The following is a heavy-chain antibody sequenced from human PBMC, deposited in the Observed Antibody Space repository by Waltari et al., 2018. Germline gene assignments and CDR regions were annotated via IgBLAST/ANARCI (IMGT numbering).Heavy chain of an antibody. CDR1: GFTFSSYA. D-gene: IGHD3-22*01. Sequence: QVQLVESGGGVVQPGRSLRLSCAASGFTFSSYAMHWVRQAPGKGLEWGAVISYDGSNKYYADSVKGRFTISRDNSKNTLYLQMNSLRAEDTAVYYCALGGYYDSSGYYRPFDYWGQGTLVTVSS. V-gene: IGHV3-30-3*01. J-gene: IGHJ4*02. CDR2: ISYDGSNK. CDR3: ALGGYYDSSGYYRPFDY.